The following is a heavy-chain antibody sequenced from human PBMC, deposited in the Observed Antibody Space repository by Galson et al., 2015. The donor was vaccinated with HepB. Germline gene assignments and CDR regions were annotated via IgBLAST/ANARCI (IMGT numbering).Heavy chain of an antibody. CDR1: GFTFSSYA. V-gene: IGHV3-23*01. J-gene: IGHJ4*02. CDR2: ISGSGGST. D-gene: IGHD2-15*01. CDR3: ATGTLALSGPSLY. Sequence: SLRLSCAVSGFTFSSYAMRWVRQAPGKGLEWVSVISGSGGSTYYADSAKGRFTISRDNSENTLYLQLNSLTAEDTAVYYCATGTLALSGPSLYWGQGTLVIVSS.